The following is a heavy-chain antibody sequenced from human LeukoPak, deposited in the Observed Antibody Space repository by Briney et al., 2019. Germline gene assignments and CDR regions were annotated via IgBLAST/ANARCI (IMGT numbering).Heavy chain of an antibody. Sequence: PSETLSLTCTVSGGSISSSSYYWGWIRQPAGKGLEWIGRIYSSGSTNYNPSLKSRVTISLDTSKNQFSLKLSSVTAADTAVYYCARDRLYSSGLFDYCGQGTLVTVSS. J-gene: IGHJ4*02. CDR2: IYSSGST. V-gene: IGHV4-61*02. D-gene: IGHD6-19*01. CDR3: ARDRLYSSGLFDY. CDR1: GGSISSSSYY.